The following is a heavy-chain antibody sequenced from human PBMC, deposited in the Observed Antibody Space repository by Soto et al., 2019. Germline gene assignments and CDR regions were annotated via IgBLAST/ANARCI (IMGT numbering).Heavy chain of an antibody. V-gene: IGHV4-4*02. Sequence: QVELQESGPRLVKSSGTLSLTCEVSSGSISTGNWWSWVRQPPGKGQEWIGEIYYTGATNYNPSLTSRVTMTIDKSKDQFSLILTSATAADTAVYYCARVFSSGSGWMYYFDFWGQGILVSVSS. D-gene: IGHD6-25*01. CDR2: IYYTGAT. J-gene: IGHJ4*02. CDR1: SGSISTGNW. CDR3: ARVFSSGSGWMYYFDF.